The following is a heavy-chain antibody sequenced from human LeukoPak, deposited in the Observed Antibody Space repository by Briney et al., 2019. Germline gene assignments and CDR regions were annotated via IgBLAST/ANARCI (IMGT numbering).Heavy chain of an antibody. D-gene: IGHD1-26*01. V-gene: IGHV3-48*01. CDR3: AREGGSTGGYMDV. CDR2: ISSSSSTI. CDR1: GFTFSGYS. Sequence: GGSLRLSCAASGFTFSGYSMNWVRQAPGKGLEWVSYISSSSSTIYYADSVKGRFTISRDNAKNSLYLQMNSLRAEDTAVYYCAREGGSTGGYMDVWGKGTTVTVSS. J-gene: IGHJ6*03.